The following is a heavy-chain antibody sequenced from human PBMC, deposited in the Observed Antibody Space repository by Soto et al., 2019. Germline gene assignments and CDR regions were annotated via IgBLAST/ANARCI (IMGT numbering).Heavy chain of an antibody. CDR2: ISAYNGNT. Sequence: ASVKVSCKASGYTFTSYGISWVRQAPGQGLEWMGWISAYNGNTNYAQKLQGRVTMTTDTSTSTAYMELRSLRSDDTAVYYCARDASTYYYDSSGSVSAFHIWGQGTMVTVS. CDR3: ARDASTYYYDSSGSVSAFHI. J-gene: IGHJ3*02. V-gene: IGHV1-18*01. D-gene: IGHD3-22*01. CDR1: GYTFTSYG.